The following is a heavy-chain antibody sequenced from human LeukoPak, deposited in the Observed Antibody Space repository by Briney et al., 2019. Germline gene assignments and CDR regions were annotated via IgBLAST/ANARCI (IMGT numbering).Heavy chain of an antibody. CDR2: INHSGST. Sequence: SETLSLTCAVYGGSFSGYYWSWIRQPPGKGLEWIGEINHSGSTNYNPSLKSRVTISVDTPKNQFSLKLSSVTAADTAVYYCAREGYSYGYYFDYWGQGTLVTVSS. D-gene: IGHD5-18*01. CDR3: AREGYSYGYYFDY. CDR1: GGSFSGYY. J-gene: IGHJ4*02. V-gene: IGHV4-34*01.